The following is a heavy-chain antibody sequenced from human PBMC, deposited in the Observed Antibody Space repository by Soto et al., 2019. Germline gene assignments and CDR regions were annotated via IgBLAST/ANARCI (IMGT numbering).Heavy chain of an antibody. Sequence: QVQLVQSGAEVKKPGSSVKVSCKSSGGTFSTYAISWVRQAPGQGLEWMGGIIPIFGTANYAQKFQGRVTITAEQSTTTAYMELISLRSEDTAVYYCARDEMVVATGSRTWHYYYGMDVWGQGTTVTVSS. CDR1: GGTFSTYA. V-gene: IGHV1-69*12. CDR2: IIPIFGTA. J-gene: IGHJ6*02. CDR3: ARDEMVVATGSRTWHYYYGMDV. D-gene: IGHD2-15*01.